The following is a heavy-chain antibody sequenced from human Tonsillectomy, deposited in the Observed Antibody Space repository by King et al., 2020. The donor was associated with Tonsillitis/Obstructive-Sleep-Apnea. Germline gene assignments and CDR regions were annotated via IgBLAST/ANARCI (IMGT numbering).Heavy chain of an antibody. V-gene: IGHV6-1*01. CDR3: ARDLTGGDGLASWFDP. CDR2: TFYRSKWQN. J-gene: IGHJ5*02. Sequence: VQLQQSGPGLVKPSQTLSLTCAISGDSVSSNSAAWNWIRQSPSRGLEWLGRTFYRSKWQNDYALSVKSRITINPDTSKNQFSLQLNSVTPEDTSVYYCARDLTGGDGLASWFDPWGQGTLVTVSS. CDR1: GDSVSSNSAA. D-gene: IGHD3-10*01.